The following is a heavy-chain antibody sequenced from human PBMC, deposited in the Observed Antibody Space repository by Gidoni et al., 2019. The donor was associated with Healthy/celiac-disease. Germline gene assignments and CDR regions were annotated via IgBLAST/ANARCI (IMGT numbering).Heavy chain of an antibody. CDR1: GGSISSYY. D-gene: IGHD3-16*01. V-gene: IGHV4-59*01. CDR2: IYYSGST. Sequence: QVQLQESGPGLVKPSETLSLTCTVSGGSISSYYWSWIRQPPGKGLEWIGYIYYSGSTNYNPSLKSRVTISVDTSKNQFSLKLSSVTAADTAVYYCAREVVGEYYYYGMDVWGQGTTVTVSS. J-gene: IGHJ6*02. CDR3: AREVVGEYYYYGMDV.